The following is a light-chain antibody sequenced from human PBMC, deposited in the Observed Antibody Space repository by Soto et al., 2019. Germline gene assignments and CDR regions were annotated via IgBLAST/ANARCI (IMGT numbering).Light chain of an antibody. Sequence: QSALTQPASVSGSPGQSITLSCTGTSSDVGAYNLVSWYQQHPGKAPKLMIYEVTNRPSGVSNRFSGSKSANTASLTISGLQAEDEADYYCHSYAASSTRVFGTGTKVTVL. CDR1: SSDVGAYNL. V-gene: IGLV2-23*02. CDR3: HSYAASSTRV. CDR2: EVT. J-gene: IGLJ1*01.